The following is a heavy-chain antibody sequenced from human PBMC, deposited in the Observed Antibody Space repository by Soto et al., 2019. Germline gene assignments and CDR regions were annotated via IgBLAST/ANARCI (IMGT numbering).Heavy chain of an antibody. V-gene: IGHV3-53*01. CDR1: GFAVSSNY. CDR2: IYSGGST. D-gene: IGHD2-21*02. CDR3: ARRTHCGGDCWYLDY. J-gene: IGHJ4*02. Sequence: GGSLRLSCAASGFAVSSNYMTWVSQDPGKGLEWVSVIYSGGSTYYVDSVKGRFTISRDNSKNTLYLQMNSLRVEDTAVYYCARRTHCGGDCWYLDYWGQEALVTVSS.